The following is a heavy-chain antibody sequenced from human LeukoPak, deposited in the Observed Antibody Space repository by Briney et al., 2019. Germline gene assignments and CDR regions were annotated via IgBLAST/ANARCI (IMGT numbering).Heavy chain of an antibody. D-gene: IGHD3-3*01. CDR2: INPNSSGT. V-gene: IGHV1-2*05. CDR1: GYTFTGYY. J-gene: IGHJ4*02. Sequence: ASVKVSCKASGYTFTGYYMHWVRQAPGQGLEWMGRINPNSSGTNYAQKFQGRVAMTRDTSISTAYMELSRLRSDDTGVYYWARGGGAMGVSGVVVDYWGQGTLVTVSS. CDR3: ARGGGAMGVSGVVVDY.